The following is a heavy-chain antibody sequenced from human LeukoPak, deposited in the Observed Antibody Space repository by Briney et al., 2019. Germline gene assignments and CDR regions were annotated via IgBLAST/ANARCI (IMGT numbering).Heavy chain of an antibody. J-gene: IGHJ4*02. Sequence: ASVTVSCKASGYTFTGYYMHWVRQAHGQGLEWMGWINPNSGGTNYAQKFQGRVTMTRDTSISTAYMELSRLRSDDTAVYYCARVSDGPYYFDYWGQGTLVTVSS. V-gene: IGHV1-2*02. CDR1: GYTFTGYY. CDR3: ARVSDGPYYFDY. CDR2: INPNSGGT.